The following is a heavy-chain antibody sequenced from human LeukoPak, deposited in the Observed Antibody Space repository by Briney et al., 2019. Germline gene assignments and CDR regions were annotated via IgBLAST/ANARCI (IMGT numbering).Heavy chain of an antibody. V-gene: IGHV4-34*01. Sequence: SETLSLTCAVYGGSFSGYYWSWIRQPPGKGLEWIGEINHSGSTNYNPSLKSRVTISVDTSKNQFSLKLSSVTAADTAVYYCAGGQDIVVVPAANKYFDYWGQGTLVTVSS. D-gene: IGHD2-2*01. J-gene: IGHJ4*02. CDR2: INHSGST. CDR3: AGGQDIVVVPAANKYFDY. CDR1: GGSFSGYY.